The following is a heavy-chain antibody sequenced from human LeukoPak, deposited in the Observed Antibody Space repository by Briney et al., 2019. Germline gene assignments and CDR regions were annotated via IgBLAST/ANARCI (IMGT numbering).Heavy chain of an antibody. CDR1: GYALTELS. V-gene: IGHV1-24*01. CDR2: FDPEDGET. CDR3: ATEHGPHRSSWYFDL. D-gene: IGHD3/OR15-3a*01. Sequence: ASVKVSCKVSGYALTELSMHWVRQAPGKGLEWMGGFDPEDGETIYAQKFQGRVTMTEDTSTDTAYTELSSLRSEDTAVYYCATEHGPHRSSWYFDLWGRGSLVTVSS. J-gene: IGHJ2*01.